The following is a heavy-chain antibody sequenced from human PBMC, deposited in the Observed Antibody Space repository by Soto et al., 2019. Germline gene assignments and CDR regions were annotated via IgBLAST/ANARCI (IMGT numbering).Heavy chain of an antibody. J-gene: IGHJ4*02. CDR1: GFTFSSYG. Sequence: GGSLRLSCAASGFTFSSYGMHWVRQAPGKGLEWVAVISYDGSNKYYADSVKGRFTISTDNAENTVHLQMNGLRVEDTAVYYCATVFDVWGQGTLVTVSS. CDR2: ISYDGSNK. D-gene: IGHD4-17*01. CDR3: ATVFDV. V-gene: IGHV3-30*03.